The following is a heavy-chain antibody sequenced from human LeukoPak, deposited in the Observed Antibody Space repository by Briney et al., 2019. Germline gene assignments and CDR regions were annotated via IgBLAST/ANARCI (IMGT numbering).Heavy chain of an antibody. J-gene: IGHJ5*02. CDR1: GDSVSNNSAS. CDR3: ARWLTT. Sequence: PSQTLSLTCVISGDSVSNNSASWNWIRQSPSRGLEWLGRTYYRSRWYKDYAVSVKSRITINPDTPKNQFPLQLNSVTPEDTAVYYCARWLTTWGQGTLVTVSS. CDR2: TYYRSRWYK. D-gene: IGHD3-9*01. V-gene: IGHV6-1*01.